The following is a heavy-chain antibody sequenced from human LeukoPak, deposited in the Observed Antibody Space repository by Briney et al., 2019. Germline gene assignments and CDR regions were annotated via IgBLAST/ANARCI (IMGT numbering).Heavy chain of an antibody. CDR3: ARAYRSSWYANWFDP. D-gene: IGHD6-13*01. CDR2: IYHSGST. CDR1: GYSISSGYY. Sequence: PSETLSLTCTVSGYSISSGYYWGWIRQPPGKGLEWIGSIYHSGSTYYNPSLKGRVTISVDTSKNQFSLKLSSVTAADTAVYFCARAYRSSWYANWFDPWGQGTLVTVSS. V-gene: IGHV4-38-2*02. J-gene: IGHJ5*02.